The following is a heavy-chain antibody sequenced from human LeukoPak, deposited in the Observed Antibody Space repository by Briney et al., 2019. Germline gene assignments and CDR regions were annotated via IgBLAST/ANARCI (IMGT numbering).Heavy chain of an antibody. CDR2: IYYSGST. CDR3: ARAQPPGTLFDY. V-gene: IGHV4-59*01. Sequence: SETLSLTCTVSGGSISSYYWSWIRQPPGKGLEWIGYIYYSGSTNYNPSLKSRVTISVDTSKNQFSLKLSSVTAADAAVYYCARAQPPGTLFDYWGQGTLVTVSS. J-gene: IGHJ4*02. CDR1: GGSISSYY.